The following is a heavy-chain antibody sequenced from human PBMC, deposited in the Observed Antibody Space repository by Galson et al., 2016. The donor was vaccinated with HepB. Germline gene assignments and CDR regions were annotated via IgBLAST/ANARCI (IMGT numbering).Heavy chain of an antibody. D-gene: IGHD4-17*01. Sequence: SLRLSCAASGFRFSDCYMSWIRQAPGKGLEWISYISSISSHIYYADSVKGRFTVSRDNARASVYLQMTGLGADDTAVYYCTGGLIRNGDHVSWGQGTLVTVSS. CDR2: ISSISSHI. CDR3: TGGLIRNGDHVS. CDR1: GFRFSDCY. J-gene: IGHJ5*02. V-gene: IGHV3-11*01.